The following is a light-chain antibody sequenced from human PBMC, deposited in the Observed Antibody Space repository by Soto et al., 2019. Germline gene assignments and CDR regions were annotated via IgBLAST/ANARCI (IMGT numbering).Light chain of an antibody. CDR2: DAS. Sequence: EIVLTQSTSTLSFAPGERSTLSFRASQSVSSYLLWYQQKPGQAPRLLIYDASNRAAGIPARFSGSGSGTDFTLNISSLEPEDFAVYYCQQRYNWRTFGQGTKVDIK. J-gene: IGKJ1*01. CDR3: QQRYNWRT. V-gene: IGKV3-11*01. CDR1: QSVSSY.